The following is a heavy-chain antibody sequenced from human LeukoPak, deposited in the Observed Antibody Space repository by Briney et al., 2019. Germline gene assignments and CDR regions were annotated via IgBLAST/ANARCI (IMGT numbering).Heavy chain of an antibody. D-gene: IGHD2-2*02. CDR2: IYYSGST. V-gene: IGHV4-59*01. CDR1: GGSISSYY. CDR3: ARGVVPAAIRYYYYYMDV. Sequence: PSETLSLTCTVSGGSISSYYWSWIRQPPGKGLEWIGYIYYSGSTNYNPSLKSRVTISVDTSKNQFSLKLSSVTAADTAVYYCARGVVPAAIRYYYYYMDVWGKGTTVTVSS. J-gene: IGHJ6*03.